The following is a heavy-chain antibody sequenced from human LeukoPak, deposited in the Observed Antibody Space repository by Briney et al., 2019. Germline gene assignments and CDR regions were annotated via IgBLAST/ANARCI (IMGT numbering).Heavy chain of an antibody. J-gene: IGHJ4*02. D-gene: IGHD2-15*01. Sequence: GGSLRLSCAASGFTFSSYAMSWVRQAPGKGLEWVSAISGSGGSTYYADSVKGRFTISRDNSKNALYLQMNSLRAEDTAVYYCAKDGRYFSGGSCYSYYFDYWGQGTLVTVSS. CDR1: GFTFSSYA. CDR2: ISGSGGST. CDR3: AKDGRYFSGGSCYSYYFDY. V-gene: IGHV3-23*01.